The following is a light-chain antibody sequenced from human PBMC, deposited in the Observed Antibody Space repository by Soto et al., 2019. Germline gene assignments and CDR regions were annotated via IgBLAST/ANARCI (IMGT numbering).Light chain of an antibody. V-gene: IGLV1-40*01. CDR3: KSYDSSLSGWV. Sequence: QSVLTQPPSVSGAPGQRVTISCTGSSSNIGAGYGVHWYQQLPGTAPKLLIYGNSNRPSGVPDRFSGSKSGTSASLAITGLQAEDEADYYCKSYDSSLSGWVFGGGTKVTVL. CDR2: GNS. CDR1: SSNIGAGYG. J-gene: IGLJ3*02.